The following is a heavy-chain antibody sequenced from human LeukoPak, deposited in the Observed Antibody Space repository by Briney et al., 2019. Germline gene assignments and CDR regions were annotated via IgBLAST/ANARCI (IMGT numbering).Heavy chain of an antibody. V-gene: IGHV4-30-2*04. CDR3: VREGAVPRIDP. Sequence: GSTNYQSILQSRLTISRDTSNNEFSLRLTSVTAADTAVYYCVREGAVPRIDPWGQGTLVTVSS. J-gene: IGHJ5*02. D-gene: IGHD3-16*01. CDR2: GST.